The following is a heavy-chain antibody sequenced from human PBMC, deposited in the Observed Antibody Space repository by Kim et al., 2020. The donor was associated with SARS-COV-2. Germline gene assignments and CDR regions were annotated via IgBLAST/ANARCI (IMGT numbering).Heavy chain of an antibody. D-gene: IGHD4-17*01. CDR3: ARASHDYGEPYYFDY. V-gene: IGHV4-30-2*05. J-gene: IGHJ4*02. Sequence: PSRQSRVTISVEPSKNQFSLKLSSVTAADTAVYYCARASHDYGEPYYFDYWGQGTLVTVSS.